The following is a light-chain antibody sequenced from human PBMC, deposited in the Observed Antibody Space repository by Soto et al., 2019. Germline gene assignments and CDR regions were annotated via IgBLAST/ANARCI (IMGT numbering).Light chain of an antibody. J-gene: IGKJ1*01. CDR2: DAS. V-gene: IGKV1-33*01. CDR3: QQYDHLPLT. Sequence: DIQMIQSPSSLSASVGDRVTITCQASQEISNYLNWYQQKPGKAPKLLIYDASNLERGVPSRFSGRGSGTDFTFTISSLQPEDFATYYCQQYDHLPLTFGRGTKVEI. CDR1: QEISNY.